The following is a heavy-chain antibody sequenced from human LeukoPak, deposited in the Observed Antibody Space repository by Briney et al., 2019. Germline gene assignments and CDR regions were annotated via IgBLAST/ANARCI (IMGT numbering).Heavy chain of an antibody. D-gene: IGHD4-17*01. Sequence: GGSLRLSCAASGFTFSTYDMHWVRQATGKGLEWVSAIGTAGDTYYPGSVKGRFAISRENAKNSLYLQMNSLRTEDTAVYYCARVRYGTYDYWGQGTLVTVSS. J-gene: IGHJ4*02. CDR1: GFTFSTYD. CDR2: IGTAGDT. CDR3: ARVRYGTYDY. V-gene: IGHV3-13*01.